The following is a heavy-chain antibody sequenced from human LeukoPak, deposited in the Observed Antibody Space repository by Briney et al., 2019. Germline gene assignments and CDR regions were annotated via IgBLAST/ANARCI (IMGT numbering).Heavy chain of an antibody. D-gene: IGHD3-3*01. CDR1: GFTFSSYS. Sequence: KPGGSLRLSCAASGFTFSSYSMNWVRQAPGKGLEWVSSISSSSSYIYYADSVKGRFTISRDNAKNSLYLQMNSLRAEDTAVYYCASTLEYYDFPGIGYYYGMDVWGQGTTVTVSS. CDR3: ASTLEYYDFPGIGYYYGMDV. V-gene: IGHV3-21*01. CDR2: ISSSSSYI. J-gene: IGHJ6*02.